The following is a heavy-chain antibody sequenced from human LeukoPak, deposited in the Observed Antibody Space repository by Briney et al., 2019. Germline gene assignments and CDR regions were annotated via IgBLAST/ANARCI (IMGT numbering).Heavy chain of an antibody. V-gene: IGHV4-59*01. CDR3: ARDSGLPAPYYFDY. Sequence: SETLSLTCTVSGGSISSYYWSWIRQPPGKGLEWIGYIYYSGSTSYNPSLKSRVTISVDTSKNQFSLKLSSVTAADTAVYYCARDSGLPAPYYFDYWGQGTLVTVSS. CDR1: GGSISSYY. J-gene: IGHJ4*02. CDR2: IYYSGST. D-gene: IGHD3-10*01.